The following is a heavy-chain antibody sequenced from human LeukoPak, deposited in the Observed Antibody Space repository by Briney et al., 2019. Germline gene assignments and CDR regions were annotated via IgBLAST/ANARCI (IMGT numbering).Heavy chain of an antibody. Sequence: PSEALSLTCTVSGGSLSSDSYYWGWIRQPPGKGLEWIGSIYYSGSTYYNSSLKSRVTVSIDMSKNQFSLKLSSMTAADTAVYYCATTGYYYDSSPSWGQGTLVTVSS. CDR1: GGSLSSDSYY. V-gene: IGHV4-39*07. CDR3: ATTGYYYDSSPS. D-gene: IGHD3-22*01. J-gene: IGHJ5*02. CDR2: IYYSGST.